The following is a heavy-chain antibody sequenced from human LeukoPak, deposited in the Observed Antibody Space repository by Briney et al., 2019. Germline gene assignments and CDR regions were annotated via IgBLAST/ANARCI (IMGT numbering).Heavy chain of an antibody. V-gene: IGHV1-18*01. J-gene: IGHJ4*02. CDR1: GYTFTSYG. CDR2: ISAYNGNT. CDR3: ARVFSLWRRGYCFDY. D-gene: IGHD3-3*01. Sequence: ASVKVSCKASGYTFTSYGISWVRQAPGQGLEWMGWISAYNGNTNYAQKLQGRVTMTTDTSTSTAYMELRSLRSDGTAVYYCARVFSLWRRGYCFDYWGQGTLVTVSS.